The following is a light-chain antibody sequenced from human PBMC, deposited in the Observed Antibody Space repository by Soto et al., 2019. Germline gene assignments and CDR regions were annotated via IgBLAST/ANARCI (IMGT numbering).Light chain of an antibody. Sequence: DIQMTQSPSSLSASVGDRVTITCRASQHISDYINWYQQKPGKAPKLLIYAQSNLQSGVPSRFTGSRSGTAFSLTITSLQVEDFATYYCQQSYSAPQTVGQGTKVDI. CDR2: AQS. V-gene: IGKV1-39*01. CDR1: QHISDY. CDR3: QQSYSAPQT. J-gene: IGKJ1*01.